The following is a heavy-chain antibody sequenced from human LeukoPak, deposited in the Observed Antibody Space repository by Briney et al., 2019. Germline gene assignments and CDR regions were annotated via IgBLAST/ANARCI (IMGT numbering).Heavy chain of an antibody. Sequence: GSLRLSCAASGFTFSTYWMSWVRQAPGKGLEWIGEINHSGSTNYNPSLKSRVTISVDTSKNQFSLKLSSVTAADTAVYYCARGRGVFDYWGQGTLVTVSS. V-gene: IGHV4-34*01. CDR1: GFTFSTYW. J-gene: IGHJ4*02. D-gene: IGHD3-10*01. CDR2: INHSGST. CDR3: ARGRGVFDY.